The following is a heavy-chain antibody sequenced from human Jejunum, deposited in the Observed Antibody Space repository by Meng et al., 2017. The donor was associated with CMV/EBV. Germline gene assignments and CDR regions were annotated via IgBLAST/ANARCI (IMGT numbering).Heavy chain of an antibody. Sequence: QGQSQEAGPGLVKPSETLSLTRTVSGDSITGYYYNWIRQPAGKGLEWIGRVYTSGSTNYSPSLKSRVTMSVDTSMKQLSLKLTSVTAADTAVYYCARASNSAGWYGFDYWGQGTLVTVSS. V-gene: IGHV4-4*07. D-gene: IGHD6-19*01. CDR2: VYTSGST. CDR3: ARASNSAGWYGFDY. CDR1: GDSITGYY. J-gene: IGHJ4*02.